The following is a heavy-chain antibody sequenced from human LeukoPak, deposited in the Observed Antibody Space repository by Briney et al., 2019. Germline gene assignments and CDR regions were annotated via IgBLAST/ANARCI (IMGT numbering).Heavy chain of an antibody. CDR2: ISNDGNTK. J-gene: IGHJ4*02. CDR3: ARESALHGWTSAHLDY. Sequence: GGSLRLSCAASGFTFNNFAIHCARQAPGKGLEWVAVISNDGNTKHYADSVKGRFTVSRDNSKNTLYLQLNGLRRDDAALYFCARESALHGWTSAHLDYWGQGTLVTVSS. D-gene: IGHD6-19*01. V-gene: IGHV3-30-3*01. CDR1: GFTFNNFA.